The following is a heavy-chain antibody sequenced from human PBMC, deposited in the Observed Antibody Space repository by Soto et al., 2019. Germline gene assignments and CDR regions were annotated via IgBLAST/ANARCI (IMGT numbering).Heavy chain of an antibody. CDR1: GDIVSATTAA. Sequence: SQTLSLTCDISGDIVSATTAAWNWIRQSPSRGLEWLGRTYYRSKWYNDYAISVKSRITIKPDTSKNQFSLHLTSVTPEDTAVYYCARAPRRSTVTGDWFDPWGQGILVTV. D-gene: IGHD4-17*01. CDR3: ARAPRRSTVTGDWFDP. J-gene: IGHJ5*02. V-gene: IGHV6-1*01. CDR2: TYYRSKWYN.